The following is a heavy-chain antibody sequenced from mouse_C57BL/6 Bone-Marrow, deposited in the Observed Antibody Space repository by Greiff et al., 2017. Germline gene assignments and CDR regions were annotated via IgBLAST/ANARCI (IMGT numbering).Heavy chain of an antibody. CDR2: LNPNDGST. CDR3: ARGYDYDYAMDY. V-gene: IGHV1-39*01. Sequence: EVQLQQSGPELVKPGASVKISCKASGYSFTDYNMNWVKQSNGKSLEWIGVLNPNDGSTSYNQKFKGKATLPVDQSNLTAYMQLNSLTSEDTAVYYCARGYDYDYAMDYWGQGTSVTVSS. J-gene: IGHJ4*01. CDR1: GYSFTDYN. D-gene: IGHD2-4*01.